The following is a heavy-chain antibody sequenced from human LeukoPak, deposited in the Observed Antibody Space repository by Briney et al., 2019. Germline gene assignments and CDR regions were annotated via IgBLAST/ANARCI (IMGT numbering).Heavy chain of an antibody. Sequence: SETLSLTCAVYGGSFSGYYWNWIRQPPGKGPEWIGEISHRGSTNYNPSLKSRVTISVDTSRSQFSLKLSSVTAADTAVYYCARGAEDYVWGSYPNWFDPWGQGTLVTVSS. V-gene: IGHV4-34*01. CDR2: ISHRGST. CDR1: GGSFSGYY. J-gene: IGHJ5*02. CDR3: ARGAEDYVWGSYPNWFDP. D-gene: IGHD3-16*01.